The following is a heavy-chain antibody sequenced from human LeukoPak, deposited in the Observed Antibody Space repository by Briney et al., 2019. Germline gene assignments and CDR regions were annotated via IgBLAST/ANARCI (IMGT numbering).Heavy chain of an antibody. CDR2: INSDASDT. Sequence: GGSLRLSCAASGFTFSRHWMHWVRQAPGKGLVWISRINSDASDTNYADFVKGRFTISRDNAKNTVYLQINSLRDEDTAIYYCARICSSTDCLIPDWGQGTLVTVSS. CDR3: ARICSSTDCLIPD. J-gene: IGHJ4*02. CDR1: GFTFSRHW. V-gene: IGHV3-74*01. D-gene: IGHD2-2*01.